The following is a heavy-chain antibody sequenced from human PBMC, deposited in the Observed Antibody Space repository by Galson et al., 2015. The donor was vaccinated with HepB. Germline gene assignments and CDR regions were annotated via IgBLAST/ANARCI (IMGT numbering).Heavy chain of an antibody. D-gene: IGHD6-6*01. CDR2: ITPDGDDV. CDR1: GFNFKTYT. CDR3: ARDPGRWAARPFDF. Sequence: SLRLSCAASGFNFKTYTINWVRQTPGKGLEWVSSITPDGDDVYYADSVKARFTISRDNSKNSVFLHMNSLRGGDTALYFCARDPGRWAARPFDFWGQGTQVTVSS. V-gene: IGHV3-21*06. J-gene: IGHJ4*02.